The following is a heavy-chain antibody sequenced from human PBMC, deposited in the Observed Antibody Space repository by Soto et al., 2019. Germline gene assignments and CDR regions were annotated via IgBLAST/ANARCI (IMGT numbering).Heavy chain of an antibody. D-gene: IGHD1-26*01. V-gene: IGHV1-69*06. CDR1: GGTFSSYS. J-gene: IGHJ4*02. CDR3: ARDGGRHSGGIDY. CDR2: IIPIFGTA. Sequence: QVQLVQSGAEVKKPGSSVKVSCKASGGTFSSYSINWVRQAPGQGLEWMGEIIPIFGTANYAQKFQSRVRITADKSTSTAYMELSSLRSEDKAVYYCARDGGRHSGGIDYWGQGTLVTVSS.